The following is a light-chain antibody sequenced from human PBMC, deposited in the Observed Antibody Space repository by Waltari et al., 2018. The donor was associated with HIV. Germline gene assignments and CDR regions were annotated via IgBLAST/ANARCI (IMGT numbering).Light chain of an antibody. J-gene: IGKJ1*01. CDR3: QQYYSSPKT. CDR1: LSVFYSSNNRNH. Sequence: DIVMTQSPDSLAESLGERAPIDCKSSLSVFYSSNNRNHLAWYQQKAGQPPKLLIAWASTRESGVPDRFSGSGSGTDFTLTISSLQAEDVAVYYCQQYYSSPKTFGQGTKVEIK. V-gene: IGKV4-1*01. CDR2: WAS.